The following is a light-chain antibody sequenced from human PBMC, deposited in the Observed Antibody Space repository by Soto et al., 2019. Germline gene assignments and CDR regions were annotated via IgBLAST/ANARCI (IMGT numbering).Light chain of an antibody. CDR2: DVC. CDR3: TSYTSSSTLC. V-gene: IGLV2-14*01. J-gene: IGLJ1*01. CDR1: SSDVGGYNY. Sequence: QSALTQPASVSGSPGQSITISCTGTSSDVGGYNYVSWYQQHPGKAPKLMIYDVCNRPSGVSNRFSASKSGNTASLTISGLQAEDEADYYCTSYTSSSTLCFGTGTKVTVL.